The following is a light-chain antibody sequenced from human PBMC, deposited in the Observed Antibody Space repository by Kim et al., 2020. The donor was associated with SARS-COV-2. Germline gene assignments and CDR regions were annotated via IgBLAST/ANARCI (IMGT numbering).Light chain of an antibody. J-gene: IGLJ3*02. V-gene: IGLV3-1*01. CDR3: QAWDSSTEM. Sequence: VSPGQTAYSTCSGHKLEDKYTYWYQQKPGQSPVLVIYEDYKRPSGIPERFSGSNSGDTATLTISGTQAVDEADYYCQAWDSSTEMFGGGTQLTVL. CDR1: KLEDKY. CDR2: EDY.